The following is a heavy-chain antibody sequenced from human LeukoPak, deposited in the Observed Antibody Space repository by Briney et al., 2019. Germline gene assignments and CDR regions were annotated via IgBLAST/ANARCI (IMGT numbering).Heavy chain of an antibody. CDR1: GFTFSSYS. V-gene: IGHV3-21*01. D-gene: IGHD6-19*01. CDR2: ISSSSSYI. J-gene: IGHJ4*02. Sequence: GGSLRLSCAASGFTFSSYSMNWVRQAPGKGLEWVSSISSSSSYIYYADSVKGRFTISRDNAKNSLYLQMNSLRAEDTAVHYCARDGIAVATLDYWGQGTLVTVSS. CDR3: ARDGIAVATLDY.